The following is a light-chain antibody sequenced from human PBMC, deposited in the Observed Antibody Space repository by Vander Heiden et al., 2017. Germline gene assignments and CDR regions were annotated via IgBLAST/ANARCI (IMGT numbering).Light chain of an antibody. Sequence: QSVLTQPPSVSGAPGQRVTISCTGSSSNIGAGYDVHWYQQLPGTAPKLLIYGNSNRPSGVPDRFSGSKSGTSASLAITGLQAEEEADYYCQSYDSSLSGSEVFGGGTKLTVL. CDR2: GNS. V-gene: IGLV1-40*01. CDR3: QSYDSSLSGSEV. CDR1: SSNIGAGYD. J-gene: IGLJ3*02.